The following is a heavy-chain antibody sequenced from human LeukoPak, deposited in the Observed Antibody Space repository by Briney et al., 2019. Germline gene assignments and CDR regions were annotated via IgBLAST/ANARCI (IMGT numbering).Heavy chain of an antibody. V-gene: IGHV4-59*12. CDR2: IYYSGST. D-gene: IGHD3-10*01. J-gene: IGHJ6*03. Sequence: PSETLSLACTVSGGSISSYYWSWIRQPPGKGLEWIGYIYYSGSTNYNPSLKSRVTMSVDTSKNQFSLKLSSVTAADTAVYYCARDTEYYYGSGSYSAVYYYYYMDVWGKGTTVTISS. CDR1: GGSISSYY. CDR3: ARDTEYYYGSGSYSAVYYYYYMDV.